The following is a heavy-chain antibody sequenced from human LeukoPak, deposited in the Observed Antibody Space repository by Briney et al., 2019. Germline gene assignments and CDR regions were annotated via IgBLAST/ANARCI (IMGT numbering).Heavy chain of an antibody. CDR2: ISVYSGNT. CDR1: GYTFTNYS. V-gene: IGHV1-18*01. D-gene: IGHD6-13*01. J-gene: IGHJ6*03. Sequence: GASVKVSCKTSGYTFTNYSISWVRQAPGQGLEWMGWISVYSGNTNYAQKLQGRVTMTTDTSTSAAYLELRSLRSDDTAVYYCARTAYSSSRYPYYYYYYYMDVWGKGTTVTISS. CDR3: ARTAYSSSRYPYYYYYYYMDV.